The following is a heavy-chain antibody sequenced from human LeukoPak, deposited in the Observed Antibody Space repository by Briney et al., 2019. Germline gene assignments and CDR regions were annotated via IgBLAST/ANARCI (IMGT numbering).Heavy chain of an antibody. J-gene: IGHJ4*02. D-gene: IGHD1-26*01. Sequence: PSETLSLTCTVSGGSISSYYWSWIRQPPGKGLEWIGYIYYSGSTNYNPSLKSRVIISVDTSKNQFSLKLSSVTAADTAVYYCARDREAGVWGQGTLVPVSS. CDR1: GGSISSYY. V-gene: IGHV4-59*01. CDR2: IYYSGST. CDR3: ARDREAGV.